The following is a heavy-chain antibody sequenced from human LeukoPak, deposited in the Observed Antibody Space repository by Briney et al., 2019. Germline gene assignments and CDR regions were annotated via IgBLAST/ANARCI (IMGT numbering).Heavy chain of an antibody. J-gene: IGHJ6*02. Sequence: SETLSLTCTVSGGSISSSSYYWGWIRQPPGKGLEWIGSIYYSGSTNYNPSLKSRVTVSVDTSKNQFSLKLSSVTAADTAVYYCARGAGNYYFYGMDVWGQGTTVTVSS. V-gene: IGHV4-39*07. CDR2: IYYSGST. CDR1: GGSISSSSYY. CDR3: ARGAGNYYFYGMDV.